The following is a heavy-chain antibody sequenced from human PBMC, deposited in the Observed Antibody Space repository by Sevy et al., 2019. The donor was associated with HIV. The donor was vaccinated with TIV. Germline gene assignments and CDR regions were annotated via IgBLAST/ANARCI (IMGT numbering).Heavy chain of an antibody. CDR3: ARDGGVTYYYDSSGPYGMDV. CDR1: GYTFTGYY. Sequence: ASLKVSCKASGYTFTGYYMHWVRQAPGQGLEWMGWINPNSGGTNYAQKFQGRVTMTRDTSISTAYMELSRLRSDDTAVYYYARDGGVTYYYDSSGPYGMDVWGQGTTVTVSS. CDR2: INPNSGGT. J-gene: IGHJ6*02. V-gene: IGHV1-2*02. D-gene: IGHD3-22*01.